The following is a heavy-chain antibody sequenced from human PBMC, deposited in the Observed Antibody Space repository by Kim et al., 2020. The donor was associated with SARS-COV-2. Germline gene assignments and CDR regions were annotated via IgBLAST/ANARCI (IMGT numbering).Heavy chain of an antibody. Sequence: GGSLRLSCAASGFTFSSYWMSWVRQAPGKGLEWVANIKQDGSEKYYVDSVKGRFTISRDNAKNSLYLQMNSLRAEDTAVYYCARDSRVVVPAATAYYYMDVWGKGTTVTVSS. J-gene: IGHJ6*03. CDR1: GFTFSSYW. CDR3: ARDSRVVVPAATAYYYMDV. CDR2: IKQDGSEK. V-gene: IGHV3-7*01. D-gene: IGHD2-2*01.